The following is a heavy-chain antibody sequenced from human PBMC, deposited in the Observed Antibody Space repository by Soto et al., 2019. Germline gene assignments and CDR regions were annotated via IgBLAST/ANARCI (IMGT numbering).Heavy chain of an antibody. J-gene: IGHJ4*02. CDR1: GGSISSGGYS. D-gene: IGHD3-22*01. V-gene: IGHV4-30-2*01. Sequence: SETLSLTCAVSGGSISSGGYSWSWIRQPPGKGLEWIGYIYHSGSTYYNPSLKSRVTISVDRSKNQFSLKLSSVTAADTAVYYCARSWTGRIYYDSSGYRHWGQGTLVTVSS. CDR2: IYHSGST. CDR3: ARSWTGRIYYDSSGYRH.